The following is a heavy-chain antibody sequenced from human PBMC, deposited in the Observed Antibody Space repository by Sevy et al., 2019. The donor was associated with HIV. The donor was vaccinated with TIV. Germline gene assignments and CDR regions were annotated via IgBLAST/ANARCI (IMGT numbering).Heavy chain of an antibody. CDR2: INPNSGGT. CDR1: GYTFTGYY. CDR3: ARDLNLQDDYTTLEIQH. D-gene: IGHD1-1*01. V-gene: IGHV1-2*02. Sequence: ASVKVSCKASGYTFTGYYMHWVRQAPGQGLEWMGWINPNSGGTNYAQKFHGTVTLTRDTSISTAYMEPSRLRLDDTALYYCARDLNLQDDYTTLEIQHWGQGTLVTVSA. J-gene: IGHJ1*01.